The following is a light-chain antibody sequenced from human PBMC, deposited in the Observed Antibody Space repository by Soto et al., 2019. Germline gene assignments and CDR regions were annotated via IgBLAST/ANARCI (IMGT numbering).Light chain of an antibody. V-gene: IGKV3-20*01. J-gene: IGKJ1*01. CDR1: QSVSSSY. CDR2: GAS. CDR3: QQCGSSPPT. Sequence: IVLTKSPCTLSLSQGERTTLSCWASQSVSSSYLVWYRQKPGQAPRLLMSGASSRAPGIPDRFSGRGSGTYFTLTISRLEPEDFTVYICQQCGSSPPTFGQGTKVDI.